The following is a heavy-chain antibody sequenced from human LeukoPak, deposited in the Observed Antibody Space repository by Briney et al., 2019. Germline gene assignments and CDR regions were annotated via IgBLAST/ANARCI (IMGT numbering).Heavy chain of an antibody. D-gene: IGHD5-18*01. J-gene: IGHJ4*02. CDR2: ISYDGSNK. CDR3: AKDKGYGYYFDY. V-gene: IGHV3-30*04. Sequence: GGSLRLFCAASGFTFSSYAIHWVRHAPGKGLERVAVISYDGSNKYYADSVKGRFTISRDNSKNTLYLQMNSLRAEDTAVYYCAKDKGYGYYFDYWGQGTLVTVSS. CDR1: GFTFSSYA.